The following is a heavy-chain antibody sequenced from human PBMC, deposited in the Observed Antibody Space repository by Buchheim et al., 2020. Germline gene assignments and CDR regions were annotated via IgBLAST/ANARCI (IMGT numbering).Heavy chain of an antibody. CDR2: ISYDGSNK. J-gene: IGHJ4*02. Sequence: QVQLVESGGGVVQPGRSLRLSCAASGFTFSSYGMHWVRQAPGKGLEWVAVISYDGSNKYYADSVKGRFTISRDNSKKTLYLQMNSLRAEDTAVYYCAKGRDGSGSYYFDYWGQGTL. V-gene: IGHV3-30*18. CDR3: AKGRDGSGSYYFDY. D-gene: IGHD3-10*01. CDR1: GFTFSSYG.